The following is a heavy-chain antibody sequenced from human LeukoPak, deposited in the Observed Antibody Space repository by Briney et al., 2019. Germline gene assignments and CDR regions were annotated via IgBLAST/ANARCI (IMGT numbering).Heavy chain of an antibody. D-gene: IGHD2-15*01. J-gene: IGHJ4*02. Sequence: GGSLRLSCAASGFTFSSYGMHWVRQDPGKGLVWVSRINGDGSGTSFADSVKGRFTIARDNAKNTLYLQMNSLRAEDTAVYYCGRVRGGYGAGCYRYYFDYWGQGTLVTVSS. CDR1: GFTFSSYG. CDR2: INGDGSGT. CDR3: GRVRGGYGAGCYRYYFDY. V-gene: IGHV3-74*01.